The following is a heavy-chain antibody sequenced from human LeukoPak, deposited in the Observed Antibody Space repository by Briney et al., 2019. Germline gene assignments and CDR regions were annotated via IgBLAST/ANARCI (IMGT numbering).Heavy chain of an antibody. D-gene: IGHD3-22*01. Sequence: GASVKVSCKASGYTFTSYYMHWVRQAPGQGLEWMGWINPNSGGTNYAQKFQGRVTMTRDTSISTAYMELSRLRSDDTAVYYCARDRYYYDSSGYLDYWGQGTLVTVSS. J-gene: IGHJ4*02. CDR3: ARDRYYYDSSGYLDY. CDR1: GYTFTSYY. CDR2: INPNSGGT. V-gene: IGHV1-2*02.